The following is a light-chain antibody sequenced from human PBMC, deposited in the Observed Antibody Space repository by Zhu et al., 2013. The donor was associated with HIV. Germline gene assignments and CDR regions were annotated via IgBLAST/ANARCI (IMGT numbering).Light chain of an antibody. V-gene: IGLV3-21*01. CDR1: NIATRS. CDR2: DDN. CDR3: QVWDTTSDQYV. J-gene: IGLJ1*01. Sequence: SYVLTQPPSVSVAPGKTARITCGANNIATRSVHWYQQKPGQAPVLVLYDDNDRPSGIPERFSGSNSGNTATLTISRVEAGDEADYYCQVWDTTSDQYVFGTGTKVTVL.